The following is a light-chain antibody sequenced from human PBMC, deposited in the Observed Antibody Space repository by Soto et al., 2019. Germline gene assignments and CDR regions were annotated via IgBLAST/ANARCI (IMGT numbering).Light chain of an antibody. CDR2: GAS. J-gene: IGKJ4*01. V-gene: IGKV3-20*01. Sequence: EIVLTQSPGTLSLSPGERATLSCRAGQSVTSRYLAWYQQKLGQAPRLLIYGASSRATGIPDRFSGSGSGTEFTLTISSLQSEDFAVYSCQQYNDWPPLTFGGGTKVDIK. CDR3: QQYNDWPPLT. CDR1: QSVTSRY.